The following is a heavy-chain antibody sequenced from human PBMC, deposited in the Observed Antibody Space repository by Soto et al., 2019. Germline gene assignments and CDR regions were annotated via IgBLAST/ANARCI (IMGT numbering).Heavy chain of an antibody. CDR2: INHSGTT. J-gene: IGHJ4*02. Sequence: QVLLQQWGAGLLKPSETLSLTCAVSGGSFSGYYWTWIRQAPGKGLEWIGEINHSGTTNYNPSLKSRVSVSVDTSKNQFYLKLTSVTAADSGVYYCARGRRWGQSVKGLDSWGQGTLVAVSS. CDR1: GGSFSGYY. CDR3: ARGRRWGQSVKGLDS. V-gene: IGHV4-34*01. D-gene: IGHD3-16*01.